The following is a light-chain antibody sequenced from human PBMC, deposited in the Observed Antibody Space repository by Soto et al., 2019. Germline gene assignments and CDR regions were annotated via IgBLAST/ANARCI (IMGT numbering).Light chain of an antibody. J-gene: IGLJ1*01. CDR2: EVS. CDR3: SSYTSDRGV. Sequence: QSVLTQPASVSGSPGQSITISCTGTNSDVGGYNFVSWYQQHPGKAPKLMLFEVSNRPSGVSDRFSGSKSGNTASLTISGLQAEDEADYYCSSYTSDRGVFGTGTKLTVL. V-gene: IGLV2-14*01. CDR1: NSDVGGYNF.